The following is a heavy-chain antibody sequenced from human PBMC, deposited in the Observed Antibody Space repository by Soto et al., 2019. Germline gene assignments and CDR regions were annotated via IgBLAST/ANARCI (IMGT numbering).Heavy chain of an antibody. D-gene: IGHD4-17*01. Sequence: QVQLQESGPGLVKPSGTLSLTCAVSGGSISSSNWWSWVRQPPGKGLERIGEIYHSGSTNYNPSLKSRVTISVDKSKNQFSLKLSSVTAADTAVYYCARDSPNLTTVPNYYGMDVWGQGTTVTVSS. J-gene: IGHJ6*02. V-gene: IGHV4-4*02. CDR2: IYHSGST. CDR3: ARDSPNLTTVPNYYGMDV. CDR1: GGSISSSNW.